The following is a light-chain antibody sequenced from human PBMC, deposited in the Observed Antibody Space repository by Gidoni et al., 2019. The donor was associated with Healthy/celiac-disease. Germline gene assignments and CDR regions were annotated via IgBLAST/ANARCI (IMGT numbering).Light chain of an antibody. CDR3: QQDGSSRGT. Sequence: EIVLTQSPVTLSLSPGERAPLSCRSSQSVSSSYLAWYQQKPGQAPRLLIYGASSRATGIPDRFSGSGSGTDFTLTISRLEPEDFAVYYCQQDGSSRGTFGQGTKVEIK. V-gene: IGKV3-20*01. J-gene: IGKJ1*01. CDR2: GAS. CDR1: QSVSSSY.